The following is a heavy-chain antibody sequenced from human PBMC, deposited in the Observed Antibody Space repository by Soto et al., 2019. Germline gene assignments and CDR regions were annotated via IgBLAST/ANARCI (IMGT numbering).Heavy chain of an antibody. J-gene: IGHJ6*02. Sequence: QVQLVQSGAEMRKPGSSLRVSCKASGGTFSDYAFSWVRQAPGQGLEWMGGIVPRFGSPNYAQKFGGRVTITADTSSSTVYMALSSLRFDDTAVYFCARDGIQLPLGKYSFNGMDVWGQGTTIIVSS. D-gene: IGHD5-18*01. CDR2: IVPRFGSP. CDR1: GGTFSDYA. V-gene: IGHV1-69*06. CDR3: ARDGIQLPLGKYSFNGMDV.